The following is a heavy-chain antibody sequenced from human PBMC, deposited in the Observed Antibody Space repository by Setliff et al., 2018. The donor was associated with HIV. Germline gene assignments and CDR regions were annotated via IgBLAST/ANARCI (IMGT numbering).Heavy chain of an antibody. J-gene: IGHJ4*02. V-gene: IGHV4-30-4*01. CDR1: GASFVGDNH. CDR2: FMYTDIHYVNYLN. CDR3: ARARSDWYNVRPYYFDL. D-gene: IGHD6-19*01. Sequence: PSETLSLTCAVSGASFVGDNHWSWIRQTPERGLEWIAYFMYTDIHYVNYLNYRNPSLASRLSISVDKSKNQFSLTLSSVTAADTAVYYCARARSDWYNVRPYYFDLRGQGTPVTVS.